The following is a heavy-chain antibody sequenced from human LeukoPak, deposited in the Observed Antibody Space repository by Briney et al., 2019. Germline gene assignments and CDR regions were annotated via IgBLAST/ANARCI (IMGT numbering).Heavy chain of an antibody. CDR3: ARDSGGSSGFYSHDY. J-gene: IGHJ4*02. V-gene: IGHV3-66*01. CDR2: IYSGGST. Sequence: PGGSLRLSCAASGFTVSSNYMSWVRQAPGKGLEWVSLIYSGGSTYYADSVKGRFTISRDNSKNTLYLQMNSLRAEDTAVYYCARDSGGSSGFYSHDYWAQGTLVTVSS. CDR1: GFTVSSNY. D-gene: IGHD3-22*01.